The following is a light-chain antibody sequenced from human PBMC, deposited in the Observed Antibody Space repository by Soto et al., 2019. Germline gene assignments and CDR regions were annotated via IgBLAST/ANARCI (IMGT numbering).Light chain of an antibody. CDR3: KHYNSYSEA. V-gene: IGKV1-5*03. CDR2: KAS. Sequence: DIQMTQSPSTLSGSVGDRVTITCRASQTISSWFAWYQQKPGTAPKLLIYKASTLISGVPSRFSGSGSGTEFSLTISSLQPDDFATYYCKHYNSYSEAFGQGTKVDIK. J-gene: IGKJ1*01. CDR1: QTISSW.